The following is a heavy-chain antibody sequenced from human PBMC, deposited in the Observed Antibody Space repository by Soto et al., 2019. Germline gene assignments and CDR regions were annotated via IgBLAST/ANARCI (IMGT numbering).Heavy chain of an antibody. CDR1: GFNFSNHW. V-gene: IGHV3-74*01. CDR3: ARESGDWPLNWFDP. D-gene: IGHD2-21*02. Sequence: GGSLTLSCAASGFNFSNHWMHWVRQRPAEGLVWVSRSTNDGKSKAYAESVKGRFAISRDNAKNTLYLQMDGLTAEDTDVYYCARESGDWPLNWFDPWGQGTLVTVSS. J-gene: IGHJ5*02. CDR2: STNDGKSK.